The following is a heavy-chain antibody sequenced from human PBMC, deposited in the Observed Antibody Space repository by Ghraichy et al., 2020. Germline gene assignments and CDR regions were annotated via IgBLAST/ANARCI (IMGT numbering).Heavy chain of an antibody. CDR1: GYSFTSYW. CDR3: ARLGVGERWLHTYYFDY. D-gene: IGHD5-24*01. J-gene: IGHJ4*02. V-gene: IGHV5-51*01. Sequence: GESLNISCKGSGYSFTSYWIGWVRQMPGKGLEWMGIIYPGDSDTRYSPSFQGQVTISADKSISTAYLQWSSLKASDTAMYYCARLGVGERWLHTYYFDYWGQGTLVTVSS. CDR2: IYPGDSDT.